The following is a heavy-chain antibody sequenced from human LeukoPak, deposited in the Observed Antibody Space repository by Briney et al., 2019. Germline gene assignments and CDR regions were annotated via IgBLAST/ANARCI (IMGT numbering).Heavy chain of an antibody. J-gene: IGHJ3*02. CDR1: GYTFTGYY. CDR3: ARDREYSSSLSAFDI. Sequence: GASVKVSCKASGYTFTGYYMHWVRQAPGQGLEWMGWINPNSGGTNYAQKFQGWVTMTRDASISTAYMELSRLRSDDTALYYCARDREYSSSLSAFDIWGQGTMVTVSS. V-gene: IGHV1-2*04. CDR2: INPNSGGT. D-gene: IGHD6-6*01.